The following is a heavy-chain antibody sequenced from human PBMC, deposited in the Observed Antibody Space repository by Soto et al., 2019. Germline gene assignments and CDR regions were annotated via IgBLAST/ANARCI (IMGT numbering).Heavy chain of an antibody. Sequence: SVKVSCKASGGTFSSYAISWVRQAPGQGLEWMGGIIPIFGTANYAQKFQGRVTITADESTSTAYMELSSLRSEDTAVYYCARAAYGSAAAGNLYFDYWGQGTLVTVSS. CDR1: GGTFSSYA. CDR2: IIPIFGTA. V-gene: IGHV1-69*13. CDR3: ARAAYGSAAAGNLYFDY. J-gene: IGHJ4*02. D-gene: IGHD6-13*01.